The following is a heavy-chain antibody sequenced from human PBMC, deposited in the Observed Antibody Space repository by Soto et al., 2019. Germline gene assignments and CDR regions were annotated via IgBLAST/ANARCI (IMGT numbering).Heavy chain of an antibody. J-gene: IGHJ4*02. V-gene: IGHV1-69*13. Sequence: SEKPCCKSSAGTSSRYAISTVRQAPGQGLEWSGGIIPIFGTSNYPHKFQGRVTITADESTSTDYMELSSLRSEGTAVYYCASLGVYSGYHHYFVYRGRGTLGIVSS. D-gene: IGHD5-12*01. CDR2: IIPIFGTS. CDR3: ASLGVYSGYHHYFVY. CDR1: AGTSSRYA.